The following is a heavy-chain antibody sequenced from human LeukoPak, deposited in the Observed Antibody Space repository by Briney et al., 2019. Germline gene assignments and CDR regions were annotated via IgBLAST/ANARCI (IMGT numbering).Heavy chain of an antibody. CDR3: ARTSSGYYAYFQH. D-gene: IGHD3-22*01. CDR1: GGSISSYY. CDR2: IYYSGST. V-gene: IGHV4-59*01. Sequence: SETLSLTCTVSGGSISSYYWSWIRQPPGKGLAWIGYIYYSGSTNYNPSLKSRVTISVDTSKNQFSLKLSSVTAADTAVYYCARTSSGYYAYFQHWGQGTLVTVSS. J-gene: IGHJ1*01.